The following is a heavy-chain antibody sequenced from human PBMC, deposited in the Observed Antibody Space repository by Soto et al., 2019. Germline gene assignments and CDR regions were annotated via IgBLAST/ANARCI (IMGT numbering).Heavy chain of an antibody. J-gene: IGHJ5*02. CDR1: GYTFTGDY. CDR3: ARDARGIAVAGTLGWFDP. V-gene: IGHV1-18*04. CDR2: ISAYNGNT. Sequence: ASVKGSCNASGYTFTGDYMHWVLQAPVQVLEWMGWISAYNGNTNYAQKLQGRVTMTTDTSTSTAYMELRSLRSDDTAVYYCARDARGIAVAGTLGWFDPWGQGTLVTVSS. D-gene: IGHD6-19*01.